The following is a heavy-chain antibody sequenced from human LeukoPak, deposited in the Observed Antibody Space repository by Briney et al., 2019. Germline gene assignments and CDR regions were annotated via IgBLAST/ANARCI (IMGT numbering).Heavy chain of an antibody. CDR3: AKDREGSGSYYPDY. Sequence: GGSLRLSCAASGFTFSSYAMSWVRQAPGKGLEWVSAISFSVGVTYYADSVKGRFTISRDNSKTTLYLQMNSLRAEDTAVYYCAKDREGSGSYYPDYWGQGTLVTVSS. J-gene: IGHJ4*02. V-gene: IGHV3-23*01. CDR1: GFTFSSYA. D-gene: IGHD1-26*01. CDR2: ISFSVGVT.